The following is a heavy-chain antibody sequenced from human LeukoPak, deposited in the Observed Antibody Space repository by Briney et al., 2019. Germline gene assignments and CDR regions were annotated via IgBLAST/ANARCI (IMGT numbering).Heavy chain of an antibody. CDR1: GGTFSGYA. Sequence: VASVKVSCKASGGTFSGYAISWVRQAPGQGLEWMGGIIPIFGTANYEQKFQGRVTITADKSTSTAYMELSSLRSEDTAVYYCARENYYYYYGMDVWGKGTTVTVSS. CDR2: IIPIFGTA. V-gene: IGHV1-69*06. J-gene: IGHJ6*04. CDR3: ARENYYYYYGMDV.